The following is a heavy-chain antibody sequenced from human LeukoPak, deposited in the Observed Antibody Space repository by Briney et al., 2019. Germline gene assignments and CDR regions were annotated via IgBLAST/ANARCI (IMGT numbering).Heavy chain of an antibody. CDR1: GFTFSSYS. V-gene: IGHV3-21*01. D-gene: IGHD2-2*02. CDR2: ISSSSNYI. J-gene: IGHJ4*02. CDR3: ARAKGYCSSTSCYKRNFDY. Sequence: GGSLRLSCAASGFTFSSYSMNWVRQTPGKGLEWVSSISSSSNYIYYADSVKGRFTISRDNAKNSLYLQMNSLRAEDTAVYYCARAKGYCSSTSCYKRNFDYWGQGTLVTVSS.